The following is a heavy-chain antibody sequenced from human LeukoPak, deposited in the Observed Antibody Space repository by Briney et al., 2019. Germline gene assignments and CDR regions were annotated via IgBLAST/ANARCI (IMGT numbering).Heavy chain of an antibody. V-gene: IGHV3-7*01. CDR3: ARYDDYGDLFFDY. Sequence: GGSLRLSCAASGFTFTTYWMSWVRQAPGKGLEWMANIKQDGSEKYYVDSVKGRFTISRDNAKNSLYLQMNSLRAEDTAVYYCARYDDYGDLFFDYWGQGTLVTVSS. CDR1: GFTFTTYW. CDR2: IKQDGSEK. J-gene: IGHJ4*02. D-gene: IGHD4-17*01.